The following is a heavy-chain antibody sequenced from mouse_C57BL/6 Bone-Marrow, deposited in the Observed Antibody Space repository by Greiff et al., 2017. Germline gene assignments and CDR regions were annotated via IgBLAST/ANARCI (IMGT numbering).Heavy chain of an antibody. CDR3: ARRGFYYFDY. J-gene: IGHJ2*01. V-gene: IGHV1-61*01. Sequence: QVQLQQPGAELVRPGSSVKLSCKASGYTFTSYWMDWVKQRTGQGLEWIGNIYPSDSETHYNQKFKDKATLTVDKSSSTAYMQLSSLTSEDSAVYYCARRGFYYFDYWGQGTTLTVSS. CDR2: IYPSDSET. CDR1: GYTFTSYW.